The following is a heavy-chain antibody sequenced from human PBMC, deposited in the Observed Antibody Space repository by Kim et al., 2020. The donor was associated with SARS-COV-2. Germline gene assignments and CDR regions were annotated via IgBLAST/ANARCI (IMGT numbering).Heavy chain of an antibody. CDR3: ACDKGPHGGSDHAWFDP. V-gene: IGHV4-59*02. CDR1: GDSVKSSFY. D-gene: IGHD3-10*01. J-gene: IGHJ5*02. Sequence: SETLSLTCTVSGDSVKSSFYWSWIRQPPGKGLEWIGYGHYTGRNNYNPSLQSRVTVSVDMSKNHFSLRLRSLTAANPAVSYCACDKGPHGGSDHAWFDP. CDR2: GHYTGRN.